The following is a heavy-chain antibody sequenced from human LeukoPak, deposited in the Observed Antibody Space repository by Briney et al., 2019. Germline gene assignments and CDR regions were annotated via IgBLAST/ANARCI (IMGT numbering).Heavy chain of an antibody. D-gene: IGHD3-22*01. CDR2: MSGSGGMT. CDR1: GFTFSSFA. Sequence: PGGSLRLSCAASGFTFSSFAMSWVRQSPREGLEWVSAMSGSGGMTYSADSVKGRFTISRDNAKNSLYLQMNSLRAEDTAVYYCARGSGYDYYYYYMDVWGKGTTVTISS. CDR3: ARGSGYDYYYYYMDV. V-gene: IGHV3-23*01. J-gene: IGHJ6*03.